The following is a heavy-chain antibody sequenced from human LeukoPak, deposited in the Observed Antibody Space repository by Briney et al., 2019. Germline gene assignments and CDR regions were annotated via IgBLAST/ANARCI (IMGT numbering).Heavy chain of an antibody. V-gene: IGHV4-4*02. CDR3: ARETPILGPRGGAFDI. CDR2: IYHSGST. CDR1: GGSISSSNW. Sequence: SETLSLTCAVSGGSISSSNWWSWVRQPPGKGLEWIGEIYHSGSTTYNPSLKSRVTISVDKSKNQFSLKLSSVTAADTAVYYCARETPILGPRGGAFDIWGQGTMVTVSS. J-gene: IGHJ3*02. D-gene: IGHD3-10*01.